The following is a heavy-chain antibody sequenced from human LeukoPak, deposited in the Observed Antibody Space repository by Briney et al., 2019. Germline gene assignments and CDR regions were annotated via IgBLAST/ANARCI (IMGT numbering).Heavy chain of an antibody. CDR3: ARASGDSSSPDY. CDR1: GYTFTSYG. V-gene: IGHV1-69*04. D-gene: IGHD6-13*01. J-gene: IGHJ4*02. CDR2: IIPILGIA. Sequence: GASVKVPCKASGYTFTSYGISWVRQAPGQGLKWMGRIIPILGIANYAQKFQGRVTITADKSTSTAYMELSSLRSEDTAVYYCARASGDSSSPDYWGQGTLVTVSS.